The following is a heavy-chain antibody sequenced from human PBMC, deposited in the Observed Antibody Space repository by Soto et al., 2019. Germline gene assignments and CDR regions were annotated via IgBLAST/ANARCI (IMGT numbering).Heavy chain of an antibody. CDR3: AIGSYSYGHYYYGMDV. V-gene: IGHV1-8*01. D-gene: IGHD5-18*01. CDR2: MNPNSGNT. Sequence: QVQLVQSGAEVKKPGASVKVSCKASGYTFTSYDINWVRQATGQGLEWMGWMNPNSGNTGYAQKFQGRVTMTRNTSISTAYMELSSLRSEDTAVYYCAIGSYSYGHYYYGMDVWGQGTTVTVSS. CDR1: GYTFTSYD. J-gene: IGHJ6*02.